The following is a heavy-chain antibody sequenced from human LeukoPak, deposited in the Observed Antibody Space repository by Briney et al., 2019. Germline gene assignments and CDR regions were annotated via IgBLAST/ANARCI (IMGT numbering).Heavy chain of an antibody. V-gene: IGHV1-46*01. Sequence: ASVKVSCKASGYTFTSYYMHWVRRAPGQGLEWMGIINPSGGSTSYAQKFQGRVTMTTDTSTSTAYMELRSLRSDDTAVYYCARGHCSGGSCYSLRATNWFDPWGQGTLVTVSS. CDR2: INPSGGST. CDR1: GYTFTSYY. J-gene: IGHJ5*02. D-gene: IGHD2-15*01. CDR3: ARGHCSGGSCYSLRATNWFDP.